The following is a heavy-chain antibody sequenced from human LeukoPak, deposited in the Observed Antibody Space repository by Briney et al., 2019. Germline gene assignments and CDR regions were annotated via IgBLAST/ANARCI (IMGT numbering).Heavy chain of an antibody. CDR1: GFTFSSYG. J-gene: IGHJ4*02. CDR3: AKPIVGATLPYFDY. V-gene: IGHV3-30*18. Sequence: GRSLRLSCAASGFTFSSYGMHWVRQAPGKGLEWVAVISYDGSSKNYADSVKGRFTISRDNSKNTLYLQMNSLRAEDTAVYYCAKPIVGATLPYFDYWGQGTLVTVSS. D-gene: IGHD1-26*01. CDR2: ISYDGSSK.